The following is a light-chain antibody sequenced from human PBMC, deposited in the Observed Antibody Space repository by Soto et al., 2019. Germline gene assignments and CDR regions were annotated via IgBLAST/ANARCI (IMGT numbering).Light chain of an antibody. CDR1: QSVSSN. Sequence: EIVMTQSPATLSVSPGERATLSCRASQSVSSNLAWYQQKPGQAPRLLIYGASTRATGIPARFSGSGSGTEFTLTISRLEPEDFAVYYCQQYGSSPGLFTFGPGTKVDIK. CDR3: QQYGSSPGLFT. V-gene: IGKV3-15*01. CDR2: GAS. J-gene: IGKJ3*01.